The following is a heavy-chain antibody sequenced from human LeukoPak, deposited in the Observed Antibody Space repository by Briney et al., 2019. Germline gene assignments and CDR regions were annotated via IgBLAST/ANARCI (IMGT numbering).Heavy chain of an antibody. Sequence: PGGSLRLSCAASGFTFSSYWMHWVRQAPGEGLVWVSRINSDGSSTSYADSVKGRFTISRDNTKNSLYLQMNSLRAEDTAVYYCMTSCQGRGGDCFLAWGQGTLVTVSS. CDR3: MTSCQGRGGDCFLA. CDR1: GFTFSSYW. J-gene: IGHJ1*01. CDR2: INSDGSST. V-gene: IGHV3-74*01. D-gene: IGHD2-21*02.